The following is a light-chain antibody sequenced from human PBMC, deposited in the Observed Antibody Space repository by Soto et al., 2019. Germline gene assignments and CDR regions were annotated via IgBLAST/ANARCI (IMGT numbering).Light chain of an antibody. V-gene: IGKV3-20*01. Sequence: VVAESSKTMSLSPGERATLSCRASQTVLSYLAWYQQRPGQAPRLLIYGASARATGIPDRFSGSGSGRDFTLTISRLEPADFVLYYCPQYGTLPITFCQVTRL. J-gene: IGKJ5*01. CDR3: PQYGTLPIT. CDR2: GAS. CDR1: QTVLSY.